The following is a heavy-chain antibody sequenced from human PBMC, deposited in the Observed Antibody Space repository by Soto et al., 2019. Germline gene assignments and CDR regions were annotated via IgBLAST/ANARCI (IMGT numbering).Heavy chain of an antibody. J-gene: IGHJ3*02. CDR3: AKPLLITMIVVAQDAFDI. CDR2: ISGSGGST. Sequence: EVQLLESGGGLVQPGGSLRLSCAASGFTFSSYAMSWVRQAPGKGLEWVSCISGSGGSTYYADSVKGRFTISRDNSKNTLYLQMNSLRAEDTAVYYCAKPLLITMIVVAQDAFDIWVQGTMVTVSS. D-gene: IGHD3-22*01. CDR1: GFTFSSYA. V-gene: IGHV3-23*01.